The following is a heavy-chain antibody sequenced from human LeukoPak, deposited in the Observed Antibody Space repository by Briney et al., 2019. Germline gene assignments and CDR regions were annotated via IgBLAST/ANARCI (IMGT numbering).Heavy chain of an antibody. CDR3: ARVLVVVTAAPPDY. CDR1: GFTFSSYA. CDR2: ISYDGSNK. D-gene: IGHD2-21*02. V-gene: IGHV3-30*04. Sequence: GRSLRLSCAVSGFTFSSYAMHWVRQAPGKGREGGAVISYDGSNKYYADSVKGRFTISRDNSKNTLYLQMNSLRAEDTAVYYCARVLVVVTAAPPDYWGQGTLVTVSS. J-gene: IGHJ4*02.